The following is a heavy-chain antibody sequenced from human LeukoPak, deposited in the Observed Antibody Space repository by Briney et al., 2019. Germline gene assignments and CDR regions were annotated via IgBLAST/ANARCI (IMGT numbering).Heavy chain of an antibody. D-gene: IGHD6-19*01. V-gene: IGHV4-34*01. Sequence: SETLSLTCAVYGGSFSGYYWGWIRQPPGKGLEWIGEINHSGSTNYNPSLKSRVTISVDTSKNQFSLKLSSVTAADTAVYYCARGTGYSSGSAYYFDYWGQGTLVTVSS. J-gene: IGHJ4*02. CDR1: GGSFSGYY. CDR3: ARGTGYSSGSAYYFDY. CDR2: INHSGST.